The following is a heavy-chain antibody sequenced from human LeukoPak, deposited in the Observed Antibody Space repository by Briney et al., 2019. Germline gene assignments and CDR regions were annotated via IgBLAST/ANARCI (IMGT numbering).Heavy chain of an antibody. V-gene: IGHV3-74*01. J-gene: IGHJ6*04. CDR2: INSDGSST. D-gene: IGHD3-16*01. Sequence: GGSLRLSCAASGFTLSSYWMHWVRQAPGKGLVWVSRINSDGSSTSYADSVKGRFTISRDNAKNTLYLQMNSLRAEDTAVYYCARNLGGGGYYYYGMDVWGKGTTVTVSS. CDR1: GFTLSSYW. CDR3: ARNLGGGGYYYYGMDV.